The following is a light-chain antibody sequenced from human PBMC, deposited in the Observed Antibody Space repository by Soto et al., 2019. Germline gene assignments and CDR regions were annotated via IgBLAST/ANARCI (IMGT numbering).Light chain of an antibody. Sequence: EIVMTQSPPTLSVSPRERATLSCRASQSVSSNLAWYQQRPGQAPRLLIYGTSTRATGIPARFSGSGSGTEFTLTISSLQSEDFAVYYCHQYNNWPLTFGGGTKVDIK. CDR3: HQYNNWPLT. J-gene: IGKJ4*01. V-gene: IGKV3D-15*01. CDR2: GTS. CDR1: QSVSSN.